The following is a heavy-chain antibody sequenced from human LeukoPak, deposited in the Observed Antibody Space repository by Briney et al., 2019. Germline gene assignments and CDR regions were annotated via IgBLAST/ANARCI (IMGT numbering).Heavy chain of an antibody. J-gene: IGHJ4*02. V-gene: IGHV3-48*04. D-gene: IGHD2-21*01. Sequence: PGGSLRLSCAASGFIFSSYSMNWVRHAPGKGLEWVSYIRSTGTTIYYADSVKGRFTISRDNAKNSLYLQMNSLRVEDTAVYYCARGSSVLWWHAADWGQGTLVTVSS. CDR1: GFIFSSYS. CDR2: IRSTGTTI. CDR3: ARGSSVLWWHAAD.